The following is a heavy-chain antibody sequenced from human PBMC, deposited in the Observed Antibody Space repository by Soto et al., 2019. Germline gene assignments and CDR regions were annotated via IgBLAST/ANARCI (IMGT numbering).Heavy chain of an antibody. Sequence: GGPLRLSXAAAGFTFSNYCMSWVSQTPGKGLEWVANINQDGRAEWYVDSVKGRFTISRDNAKKSLYLQMNSLRVEDTAVYYCARGRSSQYYYYGMDVWGQGTTVTVSS. CDR2: INQDGRAE. D-gene: IGHD6-13*01. CDR1: GFTFSNYC. J-gene: IGHJ6*02. V-gene: IGHV3-7*04. CDR3: ARGRSSQYYYYGMDV.